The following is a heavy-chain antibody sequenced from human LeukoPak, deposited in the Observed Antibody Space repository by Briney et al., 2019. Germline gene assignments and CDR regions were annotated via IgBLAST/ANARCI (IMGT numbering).Heavy chain of an antibody. CDR2: ISSDGNNK. J-gene: IGHJ6*02. Sequence: PGGSLRLSCAASGFTFSTYAMHWVRQAPGKGLEWVAIISSDGNNKHYADSVKGRFTISRDNAKNSLYLQMNSLRAEDTALYYCARDLDGSGIVYYYGMDVWGQGTTVTVSS. CDR3: ARDLDGSGIVYYYGMDV. V-gene: IGHV3-30-3*01. D-gene: IGHD3-10*01. CDR1: GFTFSTYA.